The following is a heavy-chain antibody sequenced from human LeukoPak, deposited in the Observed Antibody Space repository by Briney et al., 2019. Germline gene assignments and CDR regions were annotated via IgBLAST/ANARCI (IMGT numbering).Heavy chain of an antibody. V-gene: IGHV5-51*01. CDR1: GYTFANFW. Sequence: GESLETPCQASGYTFANFWVGWVRQMPGKGLEWVGIIYPGDSDTRYSPSFQGRVTISADKSISTAYLQWSNLEASDTAMYYCGRHQRYSNSYTHFDYWGQGTLVTVSS. J-gene: IGHJ4*02. CDR3: GRHQRYSNSYTHFDY. D-gene: IGHD5-12*01. CDR2: IYPGDSDT.